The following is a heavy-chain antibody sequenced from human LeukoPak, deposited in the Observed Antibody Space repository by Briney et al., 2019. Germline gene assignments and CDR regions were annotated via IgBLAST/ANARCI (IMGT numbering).Heavy chain of an antibody. J-gene: IGHJ3*01. V-gene: IGHV3-74*01. CDR2: INSDGSST. CDR3: ARGLTIFGVVNDAFDF. Sequence: GGSLRLSXAASGFTFSSYAMSWVRQAPGKGLVWVSLINSDGSSTIYADSVKGRFTISRDNAKNTLYLQMNSLRAEDTAVYYCARGLTIFGVVNDAFDFWGQGTMVTVSS. D-gene: IGHD3-3*01. CDR1: GFTFSSYA.